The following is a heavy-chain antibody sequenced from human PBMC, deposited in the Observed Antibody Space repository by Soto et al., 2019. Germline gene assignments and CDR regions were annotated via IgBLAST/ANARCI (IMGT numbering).Heavy chain of an antibody. CDR3: ARDVTFWGSGSYYKPAHYFDY. CDR2: ISSNFGTA. J-gene: IGHJ4*02. CDR1: GYTFTSYG. Sequence: GASVKVSCKASGYTFTSYGISWVRQAPGQGLEWMGGISSNFGTANYAQKFQGRVTITADESTSTAYMELSSLRSEDTAVYYCARDVTFWGSGSYYKPAHYFDYWGQGTLVTVSS. V-gene: IGHV1-69*13. D-gene: IGHD3-10*01.